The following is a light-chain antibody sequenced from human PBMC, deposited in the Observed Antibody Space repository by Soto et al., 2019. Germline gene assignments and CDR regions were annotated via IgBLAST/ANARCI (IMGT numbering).Light chain of an antibody. J-gene: IGKJ1*01. CDR1: QSISSY. CDR2: AAS. V-gene: IGKV1-39*01. Sequence: DIQMTQSPSSLSASVGDRVTTTCRASQSISSYLNWYQQKPGKAPKLLIHAASSLQSGVPSRFSGSGSGTDFTLTISSLQPEDFATYYCQQSYSTPWTFGQGTKVDIK. CDR3: QQSYSTPWT.